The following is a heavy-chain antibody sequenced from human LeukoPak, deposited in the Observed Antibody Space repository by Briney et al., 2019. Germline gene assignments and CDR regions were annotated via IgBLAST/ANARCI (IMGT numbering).Heavy chain of an antibody. Sequence: GGSLRLSCAASGFTFSSYAMNWVHQAPGKGLEWVSHISGSGASTYYADYVKGRFTISRDNSKNTLYLQVNSLRAEDTAVYYCAKTVGLTEHWGQGTLVTVSS. CDR1: GFTFSSYA. D-gene: IGHD4-23*01. CDR3: AKTVGLTEH. V-gene: IGHV3-23*01. CDR2: ISGSGAST. J-gene: IGHJ1*01.